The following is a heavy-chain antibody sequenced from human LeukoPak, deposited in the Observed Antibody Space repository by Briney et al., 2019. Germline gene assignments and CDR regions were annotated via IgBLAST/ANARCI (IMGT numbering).Heavy chain of an antibody. D-gene: IGHD3-22*01. Sequence: SETLSLTCTVSGGSISSYYWSWIRQPPGKGLEWIGYIYYSGSTNYNPSLKSRVTISVDTSKNQFSLKLSSVTAADTAVYYCARHGYYRGWFDPWGQGTLVTVSS. V-gene: IGHV4-59*01. J-gene: IGHJ5*02. CDR1: GGSISSYY. CDR3: ARHGYYRGWFDP. CDR2: IYYSGST.